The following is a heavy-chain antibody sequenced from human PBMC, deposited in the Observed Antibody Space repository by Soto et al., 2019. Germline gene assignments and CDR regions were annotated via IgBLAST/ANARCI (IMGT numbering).Heavy chain of an antibody. CDR2: IYYSGST. J-gene: IGHJ6*02. CDR1: GGSISSGDYY. CDR3: ARVYDSSSPSYYYYGMDV. V-gene: IGHV4-30-4*01. Sequence: SETLSLTCTVSGGSISSGDYYWSWIRQPPGKGLEWIGYIYYSGSTYYNPSLKSRVTISVDTSKNQFSLKLSSVTAADTAVYYCARVYDSSSPSYYYYGMDVWGQGTTVTVSS. D-gene: IGHD6-6*01.